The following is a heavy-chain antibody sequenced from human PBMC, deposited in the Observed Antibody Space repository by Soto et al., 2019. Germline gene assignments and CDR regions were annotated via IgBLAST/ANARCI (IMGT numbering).Heavy chain of an antibody. V-gene: IGHV1-46*01. CDR2: INPSGGST. D-gene: IGHD3-3*01. Sequence: GASVKVSCKASGYTFTSYYMHWVRQAPGQGLEWMGIINPSGGSTSYAQKFQGRVTMTRDTSTSTVYMELSSLRSEDTAVYYCARDSAPILRFLEWLPDYWGQGTLVTVSS. J-gene: IGHJ4*02. CDR1: GYTFTSYY. CDR3: ARDSAPILRFLEWLPDY.